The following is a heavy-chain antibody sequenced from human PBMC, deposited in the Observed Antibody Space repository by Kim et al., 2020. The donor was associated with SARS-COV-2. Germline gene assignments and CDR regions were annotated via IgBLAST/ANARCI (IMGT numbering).Heavy chain of an antibody. J-gene: IGHJ6*02. CDR3: ARDGGRGLWFGELSISMYGMDV. V-gene: IGHV3-21*01. CDR2: ISSSSSYI. Sequence: GGSLRLSCAASGFTFSSYSMNWVRQAPGKGLEWVSSISSSSSYIYYADSVKGRFTISRDNAKNSLYLQMNSLRAEDTAVYYCARDGGRGLWFGELSISMYGMDVWGQGTTVTVSS. D-gene: IGHD3-10*01. CDR1: GFTFSSYS.